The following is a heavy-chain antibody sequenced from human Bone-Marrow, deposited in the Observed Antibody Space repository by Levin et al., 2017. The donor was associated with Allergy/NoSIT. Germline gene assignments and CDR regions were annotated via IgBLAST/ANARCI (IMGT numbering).Heavy chain of an antibody. CDR2: INPVNGNT. Sequence: GESLKISCKASGYSFTHYAIHWVRQAPGQRLEWMGWINPVNGNTKYSQNFQGRVTITKDTSASTVYVELSSLRSEDTAVYYCAREVIPRGSSRQWLPLDWFDPLGQGTLVTVSS. CDR3: AREVIPRGSSRQWLPLDWFDP. V-gene: IGHV1-3*01. D-gene: IGHD5-12*01. CDR1: GYSFTHYA. J-gene: IGHJ5*02.